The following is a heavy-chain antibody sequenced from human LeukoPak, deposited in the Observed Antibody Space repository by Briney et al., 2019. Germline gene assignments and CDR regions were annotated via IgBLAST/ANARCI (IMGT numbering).Heavy chain of an antibody. Sequence: AGGSLRLSCAASGFTVSSNYMSWVRQAPGKGLEWVSVIYSGGSTYYADSVKGRFTISGDNSKNTLYLQMNSLRAEDTAVYYCARGLGIAAAATGYFDYWGQGTLVTVSS. CDR3: ARGLGIAAAATGYFDY. V-gene: IGHV3-66*01. D-gene: IGHD6-13*01. J-gene: IGHJ4*02. CDR2: IYSGGST. CDR1: GFTVSSNY.